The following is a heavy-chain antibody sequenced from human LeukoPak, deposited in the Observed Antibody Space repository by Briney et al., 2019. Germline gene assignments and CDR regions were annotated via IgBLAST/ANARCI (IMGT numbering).Heavy chain of an antibody. J-gene: IGHJ4*02. V-gene: IGHV4-59*01. CDR2: VYYSGNT. CDR1: VGSISTYY. Sequence: PSETLSLTCTVSVGSISTYYWSWIRQPPGKGLEWIGYVYYSGNTNYNPSLKSRVTVSVDTSKNQFSLKLSSVTAADTAVYYCARVGRGHFDYWGQGTLVTVSS. CDR3: ARVGRGHFDY.